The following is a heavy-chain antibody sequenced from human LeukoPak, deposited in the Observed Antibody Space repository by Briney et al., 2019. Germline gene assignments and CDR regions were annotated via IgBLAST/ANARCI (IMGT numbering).Heavy chain of an antibody. Sequence: GGSLRLSCAASGFTFSSYWMHWVRQAPGKGLVWVSRINTDGSSTSYADSVKGRFTISRDNAKNTLYLQMNSLRAEDTAVYYCAAGEDYYDSSGYPLDYWGQGTLVTVSS. CDR2: INTDGSST. CDR3: AAGEDYYDSSGYPLDY. J-gene: IGHJ4*02. D-gene: IGHD3-22*01. V-gene: IGHV3-74*01. CDR1: GFTFSSYW.